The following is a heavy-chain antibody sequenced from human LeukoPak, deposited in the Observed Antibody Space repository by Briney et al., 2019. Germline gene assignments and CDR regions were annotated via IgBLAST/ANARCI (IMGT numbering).Heavy chain of an antibody. D-gene: IGHD3-22*01. V-gene: IGHV1-8*01. CDR2: MNPNSGNT. CDR1: GYTFTSYD. Sequence: SVKVSRKASGYTFTSYDINWVRQATGQGLEWMGWMNPNSGNTGYAQKFQGRVSMTRSIFISTAYMELSSLRSEDTAVYYCARVEYISGYSHVYWGQGTLVTVSS. CDR3: ARVEYISGYSHVY. J-gene: IGHJ4*02.